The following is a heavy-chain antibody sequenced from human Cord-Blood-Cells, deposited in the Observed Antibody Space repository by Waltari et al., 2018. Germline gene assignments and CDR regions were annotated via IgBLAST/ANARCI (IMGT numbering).Heavy chain of an antibody. J-gene: IGHJ4*02. D-gene: IGHD1-20*01. CDR2: INHSGST. CDR1: GGSFSGYY. V-gene: IGHV4-34*01. CDR3: AGSITGIHSPLFDY. Sequence: QVQLQQWGAGLLKPSETLSLTCAVYGGSFSGYYWSWIRQPPGKGLEWIGEINHSGSTNYNPSLKSRVTISVDTSKNQFSLKLSSVTAADTAVYYCAGSITGIHSPLFDYWGQGTLVTVSS.